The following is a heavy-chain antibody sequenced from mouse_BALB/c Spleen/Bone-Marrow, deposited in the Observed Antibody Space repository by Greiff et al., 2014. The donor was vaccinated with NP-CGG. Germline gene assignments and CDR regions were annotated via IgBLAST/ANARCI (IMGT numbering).Heavy chain of an antibody. V-gene: IGHV14-3*02. CDR2: IDPANGNT. Sequence: EVQLQQSGAELVKPGASVKLSCTASGFNIKDPYMHWVKQRPEQGLEWIGRIDPANGNTKYDPKFQGKATITADPSSNTAYLQLSSLTSGDTAVYYCAPYYYGRWFTYWGQGTLVTVSA. CDR3: APYYYGRWFTY. D-gene: IGHD1-1*01. J-gene: IGHJ3*01. CDR1: GFNIKDPY.